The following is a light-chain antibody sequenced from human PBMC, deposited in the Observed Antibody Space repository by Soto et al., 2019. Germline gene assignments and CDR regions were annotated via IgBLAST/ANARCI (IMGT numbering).Light chain of an antibody. CDR1: RDITTA. J-gene: IGKJ2*01. CDR3: QQYNSYPYT. CDR2: AAS. Sequence: AIQLTQSPSSLSASVGDRVTITCRARRDITTALGWYRHLPGKAPKVLIFAASTLYSGVPSRFSGSGSGTEFTLTISSLQPEDSGTYYCQQYNSYPYTFGQGTKLEIK. V-gene: IGKV1-13*02.